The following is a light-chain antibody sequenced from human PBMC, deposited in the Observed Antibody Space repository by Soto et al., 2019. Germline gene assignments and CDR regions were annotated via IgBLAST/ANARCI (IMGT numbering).Light chain of an antibody. V-gene: IGLV1-40*01. CDR2: YNT. Sequence: QLVLTQPPSVSGAPGQRVTISCTGSSSNIGGHYDVHWYQQHPGTAPKVLIYYNTNRPSGVPDRFSGSKSGTSASLAITGLQAEDEADYYCQTYDSSLSGYIFGTGTKVTVL. CDR3: QTYDSSLSGYI. J-gene: IGLJ1*01. CDR1: SSNIGGHYD.